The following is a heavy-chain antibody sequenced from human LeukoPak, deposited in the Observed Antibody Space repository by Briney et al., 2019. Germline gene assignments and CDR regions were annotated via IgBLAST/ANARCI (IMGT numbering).Heavy chain of an antibody. CDR3: ARVHRIYSSSWYMMGSFDY. J-gene: IGHJ4*02. CDR1: GYTFTSYG. V-gene: IGHV1-2*02. CDR2: INPNSGGT. D-gene: IGHD6-13*01. Sequence: ASVKVSCKASGYTFTSYGISWVRQAPGQGLEWMGWINPNSGGTNYAQKFQGRVTMTRDTSISTAYMELSRLRSDDTAVYYCARVHRIYSSSWYMMGSFDYWGQGTLVTVSS.